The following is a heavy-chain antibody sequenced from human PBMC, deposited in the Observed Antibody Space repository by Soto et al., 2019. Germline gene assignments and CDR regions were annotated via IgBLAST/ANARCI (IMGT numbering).Heavy chain of an antibody. CDR3: SYGADYYFDY. J-gene: IGHJ4*02. D-gene: IGHD4-17*01. CDR1: GLTLTNVF. V-gene: IGHV3-15*07. Sequence: EVQLVESGGGLVKPGESLRLSCAASGLTLTNVFMNWVRQAPGKGLEWVGRIKSKTDGGTTDYAAPVRGRFTISRDDSKNNLYLQMNSLKTEDTAVYYCSYGADYYFDYWGQGTLVTVSS. CDR2: IKSKTDGGTT.